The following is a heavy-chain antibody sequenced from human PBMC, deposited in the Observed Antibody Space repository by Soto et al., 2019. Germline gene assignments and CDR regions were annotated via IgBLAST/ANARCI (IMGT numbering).Heavy chain of an antibody. CDR1: GYTFTSYS. CDR2: INAGNGNT. Sequence: ASVKVSCKASGYTFTSYSMHWVRQAPGQRLEWMGWINAGNGNTKYSQKFQGRVTITRDTSASTAYMELSSLRSEDTAVYYCARDLPKTSSWLLFDYWGQGTLVTVPQ. CDR3: ARDLPKTSSWLLFDY. J-gene: IGHJ4*02. V-gene: IGHV1-3*01. D-gene: IGHD6-13*01.